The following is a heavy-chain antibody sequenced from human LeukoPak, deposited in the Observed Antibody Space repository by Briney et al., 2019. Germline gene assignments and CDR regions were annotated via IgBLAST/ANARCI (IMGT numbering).Heavy chain of an antibody. J-gene: IGHJ3*02. Sequence: GGSLRPPCAASGFIFDNYGMHWVRQAPGKGLEWVSGISWNSGSIGYADSVKGRFTISRDNAKNSLYLQMNSLRAEDTAVYYCAREYSSSWGDAFDIWGQGTMVTVSS. CDR3: AREYSSSWGDAFDI. D-gene: IGHD6-13*01. CDR1: GFIFDNYG. V-gene: IGHV3-9*01. CDR2: ISWNSGSI.